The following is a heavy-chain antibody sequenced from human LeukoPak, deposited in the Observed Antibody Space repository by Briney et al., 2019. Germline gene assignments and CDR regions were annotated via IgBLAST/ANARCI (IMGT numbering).Heavy chain of an antibody. D-gene: IGHD3-22*01. J-gene: IGHJ4*02. CDR2: ISGSGGST. CDR1: GFTFSSYA. V-gene: IGHV3-23*01. Sequence: PGGSLRLSCAASGFTFSSYAMSWVRQAPGKGLEWVSAISGSGGSTYYADSVKGRFTISRDNSKNTLYLQMNSLKTEDTAVYYCTTDGDTYYYDFDYWGQGTLVTVSS. CDR3: TTDGDTYYYDFDY.